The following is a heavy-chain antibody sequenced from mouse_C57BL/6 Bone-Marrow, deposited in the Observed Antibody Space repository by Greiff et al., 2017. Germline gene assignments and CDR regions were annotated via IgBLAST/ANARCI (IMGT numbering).Heavy chain of an antibody. D-gene: IGHD2-10*02. J-gene: IGHJ2*01. CDR2: ISDGGSYT. CDR1: GFTFSSYA. CDR3: AREGYGPFDY. V-gene: IGHV5-4*01. Sequence: DVHLVESGGGLVKPGGSLKLSCAASGFTFSSYAMSWVRQTPEKRLEWVATISDGGSYTYYPDNVKGRFTISRDNAKNNLYLQMSHLKSEDTAMYYCAREGYGPFDYWGQGTTLTVSS.